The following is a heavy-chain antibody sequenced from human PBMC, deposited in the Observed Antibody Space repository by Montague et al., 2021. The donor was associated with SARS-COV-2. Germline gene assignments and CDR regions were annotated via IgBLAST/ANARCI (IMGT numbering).Heavy chain of an antibody. Sequence: PALVKPTQTLTLTCTFSGFSLISDGVGVGWIRQPPGKALEWLALIFWNDDKRYNSSLKNRLTVTKDTSKNQVVLTMTNMDPLDTGTYYCAHSLLFSPLGDLDAWGQGTLVTVAS. J-gene: IGHJ5*02. V-gene: IGHV2-5*01. D-gene: IGHD7-27*01. CDR1: GFSLISDGVG. CDR2: IFWNDDK. CDR3: AHSLLFSPLGDLDA.